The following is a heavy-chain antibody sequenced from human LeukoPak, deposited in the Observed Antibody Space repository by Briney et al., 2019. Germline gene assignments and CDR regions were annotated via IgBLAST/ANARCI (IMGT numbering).Heavy chain of an antibody. CDR3: ARDLRSGYDLSWFDP. J-gene: IGHJ5*02. D-gene: IGHD5-12*01. V-gene: IGHV4-39*07. Sequence: KPSETLSLTCTVSGGSISSSNYYWGWIRQPPGKGLEWIGSIYTSGSTNYNPSLKSRVTMSVDTSKNQFSLKLSSVTAADTAVYYCARDLRSGYDLSWFDPWAREPWSPSPQ. CDR1: GGSISSSNYY. CDR2: IYTSGST.